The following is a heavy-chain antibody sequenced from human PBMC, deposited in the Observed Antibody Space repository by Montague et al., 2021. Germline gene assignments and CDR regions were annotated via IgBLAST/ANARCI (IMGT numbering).Heavy chain of an antibody. CDR1: GDSINGWH. D-gene: IGHD3-22*01. CDR2: VFYSGAT. J-gene: IGHJ4*02. Sequence: SETLSLTCSVSGDSINGWHWSWIRQPPGKGLEWMGSVFYSGATNYNPSLKSRVTMSADTSKNQVSLKVNSVTAADTAACYCARQGFYESGGFFFWGLGTLVTVSS. V-gene: IGHV4-59*01. CDR3: ARQGFYESGGFFF.